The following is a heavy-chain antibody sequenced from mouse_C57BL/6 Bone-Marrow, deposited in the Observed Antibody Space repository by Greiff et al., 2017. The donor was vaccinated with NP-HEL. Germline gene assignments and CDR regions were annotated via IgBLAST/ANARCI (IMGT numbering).Heavy chain of an antibody. D-gene: IGHD2-2*01. J-gene: IGHJ1*03. CDR2: IWSGGST. CDR1: GFSLTSYG. CDR3: ARNRDMVTTTDWYFDV. V-gene: IGHV2-2*01. Sequence: VQRVESGPGLVQPSQSLSITCTVSGFSLTSYGVHWVRQSPGKGLEWLGVIWSGGSTDYNAAFISRLSISKDNSKSQVFFKMNSLQADDTAIYYCARNRDMVTTTDWYFDVWGTGTTVTVSS.